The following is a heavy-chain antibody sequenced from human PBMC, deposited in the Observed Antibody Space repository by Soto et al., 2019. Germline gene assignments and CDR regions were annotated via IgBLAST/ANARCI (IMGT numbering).Heavy chain of an antibody. V-gene: IGHV4-39*01. CDR3: ARPGTEEGKFEY. Sequence: PSDTLSLTCTVSGDSISSSSYYWGWIRQPQGKGLEWIGNIYYSGTTYYNPSLKSRVTISVDTSKNQFSLKLSSVTAADTAVYYCARPGTEEGKFEYWGQGTMVTVSS. CDR2: IYYSGTT. J-gene: IGHJ4*02. CDR1: GDSISSSSYY.